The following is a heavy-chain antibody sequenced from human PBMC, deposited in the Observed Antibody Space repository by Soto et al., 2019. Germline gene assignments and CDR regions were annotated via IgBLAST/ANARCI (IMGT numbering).Heavy chain of an antibody. D-gene: IGHD3-3*01. J-gene: IGHJ3*02. CDR3: TTDPPYYDCWSGYYHDAFVI. Sequence: GGSLRLSCAASGFTFSNAWMSWVRQAPGKGLEWVGRIKSKTDGGTTDYAAPVKGRFTISRDDSKNTLYLQMNSLKTEDTAVYYCTTDPPYYDCWSGYYHDAFVIWGQGTMVTVSS. CDR1: GFTFSNAW. V-gene: IGHV3-15*01. CDR2: IKSKTDGGTT.